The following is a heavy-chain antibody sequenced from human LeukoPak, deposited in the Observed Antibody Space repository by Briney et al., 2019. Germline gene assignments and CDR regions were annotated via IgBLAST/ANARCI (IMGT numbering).Heavy chain of an antibody. CDR2: IYYSGST. V-gene: IGHV4-39*07. D-gene: IGHD4-23*01. Sequence: SETLSLTCTVSGGSISSSSYYWGWIRQPPGKGLEWIGSIYYSGSTYYNPSLKSRVTISVDTSKNQFSLKLSSVTAADTAVYYCARLSTVVTDGRVNGFDPWGQGTLVTVSS. CDR3: ARLSTVVTDGRVNGFDP. J-gene: IGHJ5*02. CDR1: GGSISSSSYY.